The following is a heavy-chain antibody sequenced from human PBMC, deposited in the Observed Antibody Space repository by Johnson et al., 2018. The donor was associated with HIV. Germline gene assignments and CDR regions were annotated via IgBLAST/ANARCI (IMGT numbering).Heavy chain of an antibody. CDR2: ISWNSGSI. D-gene: IGHD3-10*01. CDR3: ARDPLLHGSTFDI. J-gene: IGHJ3*02. CDR1: GFTFDDYG. Sequence: VQLVESGGGVVRPGGSLRLSCAASGFTFDDYGMSWVRQAPGKGLEWVSGISWNSGSIGYVDSVKGRFTISRDNAKNTLYLQMNSLRVEDTAVYYCARDPLLHGSTFDIWGPGTMVTVSS. V-gene: IGHV3-20*04.